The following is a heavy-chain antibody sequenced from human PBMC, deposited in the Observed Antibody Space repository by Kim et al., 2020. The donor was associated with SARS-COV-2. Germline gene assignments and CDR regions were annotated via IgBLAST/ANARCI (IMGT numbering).Heavy chain of an antibody. V-gene: IGHV3-23*01. CDR1: GFTFSGYA. D-gene: IGHD3-22*01. J-gene: IGHJ3*02. CDR2: ISGSGNNT. Sequence: GGSLRLSCAASGFTFSGYAMNWVRQAPGKGLEWVAAISGSGNNTYYADSVKGRFTISRDNSKNTLYLQMNSLRTEDTAVYYCAIHVDYDDSSGYLSDYAFDIWGPGTMVTVSS. CDR3: AIHVDYDDSSGYLSDYAFDI.